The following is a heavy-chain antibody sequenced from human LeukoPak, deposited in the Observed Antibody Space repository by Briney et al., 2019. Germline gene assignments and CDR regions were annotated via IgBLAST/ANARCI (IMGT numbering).Heavy chain of an antibody. CDR1: GFTFRDYG. Sequence: GGTLRLSCAASGFTFRDYGMSWVRQAPGKGLEWVSALTGSGGTTYYADSVKGRFTISRDNSKNTLYLQMNSLRAEDTAVYYCANEDYLGYWGQGTLVTVSS. CDR3: ANEDYLGY. CDR2: LTGSGGTT. V-gene: IGHV3-23*01. D-gene: IGHD3-16*01. J-gene: IGHJ4*02.